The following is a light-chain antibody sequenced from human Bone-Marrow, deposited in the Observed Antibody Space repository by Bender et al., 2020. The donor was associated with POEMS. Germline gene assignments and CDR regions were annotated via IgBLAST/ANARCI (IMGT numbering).Light chain of an antibody. Sequence: QSVLTQPASVSGSPGHSITISCTGTSSYVSWYQQHPGKAPKLMIYEVSKRPSGVPDRFSGSKSGNTASLTVSGLQAEDEADYYCSSYAGSNNLVFGGGTKLTVL. V-gene: IGLV2-8*01. CDR2: EVS. CDR1: SSY. J-gene: IGLJ3*02. CDR3: SSYAGSNNLV.